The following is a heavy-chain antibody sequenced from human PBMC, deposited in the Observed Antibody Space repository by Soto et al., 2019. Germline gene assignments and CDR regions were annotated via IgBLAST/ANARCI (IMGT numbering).Heavy chain of an antibody. CDR2: IQSDGSSP. V-gene: IGHV3-74*01. CDR1: GFTFNYYW. Sequence: EVQLVESGGGLVQPGGSLRLSCVASGFTFNYYWMHWVRQAPGKGLVWVSRIQSDGSSPDYVDSVKGRFTISRDDAKNTLYLQMNNLRAEDTAVYYCARGGDPDYWGQGTLVTVSS. CDR3: ARGGDPDY. J-gene: IGHJ4*02. D-gene: IGHD2-21*02.